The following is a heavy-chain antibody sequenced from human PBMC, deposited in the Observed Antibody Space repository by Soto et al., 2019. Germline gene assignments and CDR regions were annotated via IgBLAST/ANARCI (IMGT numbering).Heavy chain of an antibody. Sequence: GSLRLSCAASGFTFSSYAMSWVRQAPGKGLEWLALITHDGYNRYYADSVKGRFTISRDNSKNTIFLQMNSLKSEDTAVYYCAKGGSFDIWGQGTPVTVSS. CDR1: GFTFSSYA. CDR2: ITHDGYNR. J-gene: IGHJ4*02. CDR3: AKGGSFDI. V-gene: IGHV3-30*18. D-gene: IGHD6-6*01.